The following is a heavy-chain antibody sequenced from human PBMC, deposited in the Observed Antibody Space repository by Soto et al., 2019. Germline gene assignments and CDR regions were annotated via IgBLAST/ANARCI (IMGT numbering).Heavy chain of an antibody. D-gene: IGHD1-7*01. CDR1: EFTFRSYW. V-gene: IGHV3-74*01. J-gene: IGHJ3*01. CDR3: ARSLPGTYGAFDL. CDR2: ISGDGSST. Sequence: EVQLVDSGGGLVQPGGSLRLSCAASEFTFRSYWMHWVRQSPGKGLVGVSRISGDGSSTTYADSVRGRFTISRDNAKNTVYLQMDSLRAEDTAVYYCARSLPGTYGAFDLWGQGTMVTVSS.